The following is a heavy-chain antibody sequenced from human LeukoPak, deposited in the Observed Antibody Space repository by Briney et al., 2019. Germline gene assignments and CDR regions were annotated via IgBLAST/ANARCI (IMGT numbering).Heavy chain of an antibody. CDR3: ARDAGITMIQDAFDI. CDR2: IYSGGST. V-gene: IGHV3-66*01. D-gene: IGHD3-22*01. Sequence: GGSLRLSCAASGFTFSSYVMSWVRQAPGKGLEWVSVIYSGGSTYYADSVKGGFTISRDNSKNTLYLQMNSLRAEDTAVYYCARDAGITMIQDAFDIWGQGTMVTVSS. CDR1: GFTFSSYV. J-gene: IGHJ3*02.